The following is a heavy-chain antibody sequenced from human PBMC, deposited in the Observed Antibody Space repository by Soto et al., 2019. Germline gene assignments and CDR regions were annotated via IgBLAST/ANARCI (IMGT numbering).Heavy chain of an antibody. J-gene: IGHJ3*02. D-gene: IGHD6-13*01. CDR3: ARDIGDQTSRWIDAFDI. CDR2: IWYDGTNK. Sequence: GGSLRLSCAASGFTCSSYGMHWIRQAPGKGLEWVAVIWYDGTNKYYVDSVKGRFTISKDNSKNTLYLQMNSLRAEDTAIYYCARDIGDQTSRWIDAFDIWRPGTMVTVSS. CDR1: GFTCSSYG. V-gene: IGHV3-33*01.